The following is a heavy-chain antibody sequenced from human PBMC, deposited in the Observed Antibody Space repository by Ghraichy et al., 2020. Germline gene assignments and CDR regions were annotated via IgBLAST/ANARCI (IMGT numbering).Heavy chain of an antibody. CDR2: ISSNGGST. V-gene: IGHV3-64D*06. Sequence: GGSLRLSCSASGFTFSSYAMHWVRQAPGKGLEYVSAISSNGGSTYYADSVKGRFTISRDNSKNTLYLQMSSLRAEDTAVYYCVKDLELAVAGTNFDYGGQGPLLTVSS. CDR1: GFTFSSYA. J-gene: IGHJ4*02. CDR3: VKDLELAVAGTNFDY. D-gene: IGHD6-19*01.